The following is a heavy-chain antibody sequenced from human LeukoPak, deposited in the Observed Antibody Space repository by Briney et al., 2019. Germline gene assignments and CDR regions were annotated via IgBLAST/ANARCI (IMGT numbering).Heavy chain of an antibody. D-gene: IGHD3-22*01. Sequence: ASVKVSCKASGYTFTIYGISWVRQAPGQGLEWMGWISAYNGNTNYSQKLQARVTITTDTSTSTAYMELRSLRSDETDVYYCARDGSGYYYDSSDQYYFDYWGQGTLVTVSS. CDR2: ISAYNGNT. V-gene: IGHV1-18*01. CDR1: GYTFTIYG. CDR3: ARDGSGYYYDSSDQYYFDY. J-gene: IGHJ4*02.